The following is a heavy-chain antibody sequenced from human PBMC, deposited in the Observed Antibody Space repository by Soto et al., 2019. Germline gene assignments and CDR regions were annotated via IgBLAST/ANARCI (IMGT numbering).Heavy chain of an antibody. V-gene: IGHV3-21*01. Sequence: EVQLVESXXXXXXXXXXXXLSCAASGFTFSSYSMNWVRQAPGKGLEWVSSISSSSSYIYYADSVKGRFTISRDNAKNSLYRQMNSLGAEDTAVYYCARDTVVVPAAMEGYYYYYGMDVWGQGTTVTVSS. CDR1: GFTFSSYS. D-gene: IGHD2-2*01. J-gene: IGHJ6*02. CDR2: ISSSSSYI. CDR3: ARDTVVVPAAMEGYYYYYGMDV.